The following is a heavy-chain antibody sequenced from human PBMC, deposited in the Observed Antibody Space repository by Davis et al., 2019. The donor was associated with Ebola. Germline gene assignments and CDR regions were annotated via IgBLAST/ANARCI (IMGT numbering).Heavy chain of an antibody. D-gene: IGHD1-14*01. CDR1: GYTFTSYG. Sequence: ASVKVSCKASGYTFTSYGISWVRQATGQGLEWMGWMNPNSGNTGYAQKLQGRVTMTTDTSTSTAYMELRSLRSDDTAVYYCAREPERATDFDYWGQGTLVTVSS. J-gene: IGHJ4*02. CDR3: AREPERATDFDY. V-gene: IGHV1-18*01. CDR2: MNPNSGNT.